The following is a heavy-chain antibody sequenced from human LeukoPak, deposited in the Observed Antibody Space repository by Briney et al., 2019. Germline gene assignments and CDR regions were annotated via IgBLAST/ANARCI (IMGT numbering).Heavy chain of an antibody. CDR3: ARVQLELGWFDP. D-gene: IGHD1-7*01. Sequence: SVTLSLNCTVSGGSISSYYWSWIRPPPSKGLDWIGYIYYSGSTNYNPSLKSRVTISVDTSKNQFSLKLSSVTAADTAVYYCARVQLELGWFDPWGQGTLVTVSS. V-gene: IGHV4-59*01. J-gene: IGHJ5*02. CDR2: IYYSGST. CDR1: GGSISSYY.